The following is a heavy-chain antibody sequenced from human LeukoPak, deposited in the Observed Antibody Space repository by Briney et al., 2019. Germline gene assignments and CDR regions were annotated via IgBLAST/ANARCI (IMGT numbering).Heavy chain of an antibody. V-gene: IGHV4-59*01. CDR1: GGSISSYY. Sequence: SETLSLTCTVSGGSISSYYWSWIRQPPGKGLEWIGYIYYSGSTNYNPSLKSRATISVDTSKNQFSLKLSSVTAADTAVYYCARGKRGGYDYYYYYYMDVWGKGTTVTVSS. D-gene: IGHD5-12*01. J-gene: IGHJ6*03. CDR3: ARGKRGGYDYYYYYYMDV. CDR2: IYYSGST.